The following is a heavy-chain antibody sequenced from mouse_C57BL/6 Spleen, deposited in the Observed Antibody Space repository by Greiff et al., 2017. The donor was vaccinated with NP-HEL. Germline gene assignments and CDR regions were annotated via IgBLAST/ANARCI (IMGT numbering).Heavy chain of an antibody. V-gene: IGHV1-85*01. CDR2: IIPIDCST. CDR1: FSTFTISY. CDR3: ASSTGTRGYYFDY. J-gene: IGHJ2*01. D-gene: IGHD4-1*02. Sequence: VHLQPSQPPPFPPSSSFNFSFHSSFSTFTISYIHFFPHIPLQGLYCIVSIIPIDCSTKYNEKFNCKATLTVDTSSSTAYLELHSLTSEDSAVYFCASSTGTRGYYFDYWGQGTTLTVSS.